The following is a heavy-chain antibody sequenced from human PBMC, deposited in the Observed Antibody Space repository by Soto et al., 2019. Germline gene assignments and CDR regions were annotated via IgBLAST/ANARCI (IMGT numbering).Heavy chain of an antibody. CDR1: GGSTSSGGFY. CDR2: IYYSGIS. Sequence: SETXSLXXXVSGGSTSSGGFYWGWIRQHPGKGLEWIGYIYYSGISYYNPSLKSRVSISLDTSRNQFSMTLNSVTAADTAVYYCARNGYTYGMDVWGQGATVTVSS. D-gene: IGHD5-18*01. J-gene: IGHJ6*02. V-gene: IGHV4-31*02. CDR3: ARNGYTYGMDV.